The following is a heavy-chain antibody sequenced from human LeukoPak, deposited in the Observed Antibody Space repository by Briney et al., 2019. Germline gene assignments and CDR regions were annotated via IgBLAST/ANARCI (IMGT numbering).Heavy chain of an antibody. CDR2: ISVYNGNT. V-gene: IGHV1-18*01. Sequence: ASVKVSCKASGYTFTTYGISWVRQAPGQGLGWMGWISVYNGNTNYAQKLQGRVTMTTDTSTSTAYMELRSLRSDDTAVYYCARGSSGWYAPDYWGQGTLVTVSS. J-gene: IGHJ4*02. CDR1: GYTFTTYG. CDR3: ARGSSGWYAPDY. D-gene: IGHD6-19*01.